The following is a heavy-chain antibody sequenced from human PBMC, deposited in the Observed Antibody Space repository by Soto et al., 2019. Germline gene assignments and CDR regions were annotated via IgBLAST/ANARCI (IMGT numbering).Heavy chain of an antibody. CDR3: VRESTPPFFDS. V-gene: IGHV3-33*01. CDR2: IWYDGLRQ. J-gene: IGHJ4*02. CDR1: GFTLNNYG. Sequence: GGSLRLSCVGSGFTLNNYGVHWVRQAPAKGLEWVALIWYDGLRQTYADSVRGRFTISRDSSTNTIYLRMNSLRVEDTANYFCVRESTPPFFDSWGQGTPVTVSS. D-gene: IGHD2-2*01.